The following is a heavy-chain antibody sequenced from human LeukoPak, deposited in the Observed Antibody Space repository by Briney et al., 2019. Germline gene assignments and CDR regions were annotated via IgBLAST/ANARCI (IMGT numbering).Heavy chain of an antibody. CDR2: IYTNGRDT. V-gene: IGHV3-23*05. D-gene: IGHD1-26*01. J-gene: IGHJ6*02. CDR3: AHLVWEYVGGLDV. CDR1: GFTFRSYG. Sequence: PGGSLRLSCVASGFTFRSYGMNWVRQAPGKGLEWASGIYTNGRDTRYADSVKGRFTISRDNSKNTLYLQMHSLRVEDTAVYYCAHLVWEYVGGLDVWGQGTTVTVSS.